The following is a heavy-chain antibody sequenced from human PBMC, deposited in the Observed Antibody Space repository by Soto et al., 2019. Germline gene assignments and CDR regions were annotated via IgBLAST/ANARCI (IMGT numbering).Heavy chain of an antibody. V-gene: IGHV4-39*01. D-gene: IGHD5-12*01. CDR1: GVSISSHGYF. J-gene: IGHJ4*02. Sequence: QLQLQESGPGLVQPSETLSLTCTVSGVSISSHGYFWGWIRQPPGKGLEWIGMISYSGSTYYSPSLKSRDTISADTSKNQLSLRLSSVPAADTAVFHCMNYNSGCKYWGEGTVVTVSS. CDR2: ISYSGST. CDR3: MNYNSGCKY.